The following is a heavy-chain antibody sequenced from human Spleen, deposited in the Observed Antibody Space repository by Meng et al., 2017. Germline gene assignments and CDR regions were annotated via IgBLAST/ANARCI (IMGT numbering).Heavy chain of an antibody. CDR1: GGSISNSYW. CDR3: ARWDRSGSYQVY. J-gene: IGHJ4*02. CDR2: IYHSGST. V-gene: IGHV4-4*02. Sequence: QVPLQESGPGLVKPSGTLSLTCVVSGGSISNSYWWSWVRQPPGQGLEWIGEIYHSGSTNYNPSLKSRVTISVDKSKNQFSLNLSSVTAADTAVYYGARWDRSGSYQVYWGQGTLVTVSS. D-gene: IGHD1-26*01.